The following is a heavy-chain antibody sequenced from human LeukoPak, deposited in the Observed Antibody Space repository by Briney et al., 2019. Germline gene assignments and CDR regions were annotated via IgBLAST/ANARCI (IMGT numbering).Heavy chain of an antibody. Sequence: ASVKVSCKASGGTFSSYAISWVRQAPGQGLEWMGGIIPIFGTANYAQKFQVRVTITTDESTSTAYMELSSLRSDDTAVYYCARDYYYDSSGYSNWGEGTLVTVSA. D-gene: IGHD3-22*01. CDR1: GGTFSSYA. CDR3: ARDYYYDSSGYSN. CDR2: IIPIFGTA. J-gene: IGHJ4*02. V-gene: IGHV1-69*05.